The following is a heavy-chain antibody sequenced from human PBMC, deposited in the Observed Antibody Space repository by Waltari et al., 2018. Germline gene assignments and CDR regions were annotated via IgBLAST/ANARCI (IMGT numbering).Heavy chain of an antibody. D-gene: IGHD3-10*01. V-gene: IGHV5-51*03. J-gene: IGHJ3*02. CDR1: GYSFTSYW. CDR2: IYPGDSDT. Sequence: EVQLVQSGAEVKKPGESLKISCKGSGYSFTSYWIGGVRQMPGKGLEWMGIIYPGDSDTRYSPSFQGQVTISADKSISTAYLQWSSLKASDTTMYYCAKTDREITMVRGVTPDAFDIWGQGTMVTVSS. CDR3: AKTDREITMVRGVTPDAFDI.